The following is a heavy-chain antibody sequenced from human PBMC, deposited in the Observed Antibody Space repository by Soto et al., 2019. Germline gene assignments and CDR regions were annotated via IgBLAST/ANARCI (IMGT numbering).Heavy chain of an antibody. V-gene: IGHV4-39*01. Sequence: SETLSLTCSVSGDSSGTNNYYWGWIRQAPGKGVEWIATIHYSGNTHDSPSLRSRVTLSVDTSKNQFSLSLNAVTAADTAVYYCGRLPDSNGFYYFVVWGRGILLT. J-gene: IGHJ4*02. CDR3: GRLPDSNGFYYFVV. CDR1: GDSSGTNNYY. D-gene: IGHD3-22*01. CDR2: IHYSGNT.